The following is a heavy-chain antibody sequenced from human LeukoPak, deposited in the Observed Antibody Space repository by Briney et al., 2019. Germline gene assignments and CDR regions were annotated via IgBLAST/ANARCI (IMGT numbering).Heavy chain of an antibody. CDR2: IYYSGST. J-gene: IGHJ5*02. D-gene: IGHD6-6*01. CDR3: ARQESTAAPPDWSDP. CDR1: GGSISSYY. V-gene: IGHV4-59*08. Sequence: KTSETLSLTCTVSGGSISSYYWSWIRQPPGKGLEWIGYIYYSGSTNYNPSLKSRVTISVDTSKNQFSLKLSSVTAADTAVYYCARQESTAAPPDWSDPWGQGTLVTVSS.